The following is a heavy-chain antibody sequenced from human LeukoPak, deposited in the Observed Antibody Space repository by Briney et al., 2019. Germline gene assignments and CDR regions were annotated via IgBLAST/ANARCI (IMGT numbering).Heavy chain of an antibody. V-gene: IGHV4-59*02. CDR3: AKGSDSTGA. Sequence: PSETLFLTCTVSGDPVTSSYWSWIRQPPEKGLEWIGYIYYSGSTDYNPSLKGRVTMSVDTSKNQFSLKLSSVTAADTAVYYCAKGSDSTGAWGQGILVTVSS. CDR1: GDPVTSSY. D-gene: IGHD3-22*01. J-gene: IGHJ5*02. CDR2: IYYSGST.